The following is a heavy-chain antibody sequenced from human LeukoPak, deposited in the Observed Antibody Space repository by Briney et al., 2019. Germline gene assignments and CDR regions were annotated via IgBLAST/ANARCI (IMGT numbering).Heavy chain of an antibody. CDR2: ISGSGGST. Sequence: ETLSLTCTVSGYSISSGYYWGWIRQAPGKGLEWVSGISGSGGSTYYADSVKGRFTISRDNSKNTLYLQMNSPRAEDTAVYYCAKPLAVAGDYWGQGTLVTVSS. CDR1: GYSISSGYY. CDR3: AKPLAVAGDY. J-gene: IGHJ4*02. V-gene: IGHV3-23*01. D-gene: IGHD6-19*01.